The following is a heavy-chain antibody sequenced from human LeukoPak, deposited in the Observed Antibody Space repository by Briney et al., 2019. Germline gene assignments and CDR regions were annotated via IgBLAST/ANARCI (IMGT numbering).Heavy chain of an antibody. CDR3: ARTTARVVVVVGYYYMDV. D-gene: IGHD2-15*01. J-gene: IGHJ6*03. V-gene: IGHV5-51*01. CDR1: GYSFTSYW. CDR2: IYPGDSDT. Sequence: GESLKISCKGSGYSFTSYWIGWVRQMPGKGPEWMGIIYPGDSDTRYSPSFQGQVTISADKSISTAYLQWSSLKASDTAMYYCARTTARVVVVVGYYYMDVWGKGTTVTVSS.